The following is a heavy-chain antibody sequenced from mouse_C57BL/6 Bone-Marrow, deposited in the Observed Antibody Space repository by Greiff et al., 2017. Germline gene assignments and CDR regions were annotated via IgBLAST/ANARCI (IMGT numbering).Heavy chain of an antibody. CDR1: GYTFTSYW. Sequence: VQLQQPGAELVKPGASVKMSCKASGYTFTSYWITWVKQRPGQGLEWIGEIDPSDSYTNYNQKFKGKSTLTVDKSSSTAYMQLSSRTSEDSAVYYCARGWDNYWGQGTTLTVSS. D-gene: IGHD4-1*01. CDR3: ARGWDNY. J-gene: IGHJ2*01. V-gene: IGHV1-69*01. CDR2: IDPSDSYT.